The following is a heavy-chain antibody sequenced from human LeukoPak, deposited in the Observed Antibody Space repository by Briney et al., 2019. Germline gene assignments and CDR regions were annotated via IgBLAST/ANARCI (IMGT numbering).Heavy chain of an antibody. CDR2: INPNSGGT. CDR3: ATYCSSTSCYRR. D-gene: IGHD2-2*01. CDR1: GYTFTGYY. V-gene: IGHV1-2*02. J-gene: IGHJ4*02. Sequence: ASVKVSCKASGYTFTGYYMHWVRQAPGQGLEWTGWINPNSGGTNYAQKFQGRVTMTRDTSISTAYMELSRLRSDDTAVYYCATYCSSTSCYRRWGQGTLVTVSS.